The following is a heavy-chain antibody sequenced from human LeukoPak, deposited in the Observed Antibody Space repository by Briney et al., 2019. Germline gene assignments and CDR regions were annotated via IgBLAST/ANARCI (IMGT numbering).Heavy chain of an antibody. Sequence: SETLSLTCTVSGGSVSSYYWSWIRQPPGKGLEWIGYIYNSENTKYNSSLESRVTMSVATSKDRVSLKLSSVTGADTAVYYCARFYSGPSGWFVLWYFDLWGRGTLVTVSS. V-gene: IGHV4-4*09. CDR1: GGSVSSYY. J-gene: IGHJ2*01. D-gene: IGHD6-19*01. CDR2: IYNSENT. CDR3: ARFYSGPSGWFVLWYFDL.